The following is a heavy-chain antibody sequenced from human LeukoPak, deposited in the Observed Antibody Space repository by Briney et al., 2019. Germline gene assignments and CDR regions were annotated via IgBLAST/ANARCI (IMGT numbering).Heavy chain of an antibody. Sequence: SVRVSCKASGGTFSSYAISWVRQAPGQGLEWMGRIIPILGIANYAQKFQGRVTITADKSTSTAYMELSSLRSEDTAVYYCAAAYYDILNWFDPWGQGTLVTVSS. CDR3: AAAYYDILNWFDP. V-gene: IGHV1-69*04. D-gene: IGHD3-9*01. CDR2: IIPILGIA. CDR1: GGTFSSYA. J-gene: IGHJ5*02.